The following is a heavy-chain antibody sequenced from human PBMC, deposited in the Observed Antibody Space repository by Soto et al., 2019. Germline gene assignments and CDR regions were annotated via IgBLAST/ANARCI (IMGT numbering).Heavy chain of an antibody. Sequence: GGSLRLSCAASGFTFSSYGMHWVRQAPGKGLEWVAVIWYDGSNKYYADSVKGRFTISRDNSKNTLYLQMNSLRAEDTDGYYCARDVRSGSYWAFDIWGQGTMVTVSS. V-gene: IGHV3-33*01. CDR2: IWYDGSNK. J-gene: IGHJ3*02. CDR3: ARDVRSGSYWAFDI. CDR1: GFTFSSYG. D-gene: IGHD1-26*01.